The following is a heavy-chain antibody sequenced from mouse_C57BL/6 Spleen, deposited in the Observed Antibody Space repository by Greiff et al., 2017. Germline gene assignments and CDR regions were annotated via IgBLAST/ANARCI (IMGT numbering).Heavy chain of an antibody. CDR1: GYTFTSYW. J-gene: IGHJ1*03. V-gene: IGHV1-50*01. CDR2: IDPSDSYT. Sequence: QVQLKQPGAELVKPGASVKLSCKASGYTFTSYWMQWVKQRPGQGLEWIGEIDPSDSYTNYNQKFKGKATLTVDTSSSTAYMQLSSLTSEDSAVYYCASRERYFDVWGTGTTVTVSS. CDR3: ASRERYFDV.